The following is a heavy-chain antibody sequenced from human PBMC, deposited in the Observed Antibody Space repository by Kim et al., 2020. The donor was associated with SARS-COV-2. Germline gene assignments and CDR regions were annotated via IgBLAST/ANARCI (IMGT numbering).Heavy chain of an antibody. D-gene: IGHD3-22*01. J-gene: IGHJ3*02. V-gene: IGHV3-30-3*01. CDR2: ISYDGSNK. Sequence: GGSLRLSCAASGFTFSSYAMHWVRQAPGKGLEWVAVISYDGSNKYYADSVKGRFTISRDNSKNTLYLQMNSLRADDTAVYYCARDSSGYYHDAFDIWGQVTMVTVSS. CDR1: GFTFSSYA. CDR3: ARDSSGYYHDAFDI.